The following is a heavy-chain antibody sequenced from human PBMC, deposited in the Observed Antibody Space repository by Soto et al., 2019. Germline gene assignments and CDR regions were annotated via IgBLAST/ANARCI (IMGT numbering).Heavy chain of an antibody. CDR1: GFTVSTKY. V-gene: IGHV3-66*01. D-gene: IGHD3-16*01. CDR3: ARDPWAADY. CDR2: IYSGGST. J-gene: IGHJ4*02. Sequence: GGSLRLSCAASGFTVSTKYMSWVRQAPGKGLEWVSVIYSGGSTFYADSVRGRFTISRDNSKNTVKLQMNSLRAEDTAVYYCARDPWAADYWGQGTPVTVSS.